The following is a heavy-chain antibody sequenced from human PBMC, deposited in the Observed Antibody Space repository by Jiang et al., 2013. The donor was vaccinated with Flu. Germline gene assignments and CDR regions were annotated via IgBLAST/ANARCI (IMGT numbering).Heavy chain of an antibody. CDR2: IWYDGSNK. J-gene: IGHJ3*02. CDR3: ARRLNVDTAMVDAFDI. V-gene: IGHV3-33*01. Sequence: PGRSLRLSCAASGFTFSSYGMHWVRQAPGKGLEWVAVIWYDGSNKYYADSVKGRFTISRDNSKNTLYLQMNSLRAEDTAVYYCARRLNVDTAMVDAFDIWGQGTMVTVSS. CDR1: GFTFSSYG. D-gene: IGHD5-18*01.